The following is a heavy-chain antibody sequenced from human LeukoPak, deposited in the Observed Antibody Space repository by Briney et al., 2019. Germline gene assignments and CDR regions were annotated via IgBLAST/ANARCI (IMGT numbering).Heavy chain of an antibody. V-gene: IGHV3-11*06. CDR1: GFIFSDYY. CDR3: ARVSYGDSGYFDY. J-gene: IGHJ4*02. D-gene: IGHD4-17*01. Sequence: GGSLTLSCPASGFIFSDYYMSWIRQAPGKGLEWVSYISSSSSYINYADSVKGRFTISRDNAKISLYLQMNSLRAEDTAVYYCARVSYGDSGYFDYWGQGTLVTVSS. CDR2: ISSSSSYI.